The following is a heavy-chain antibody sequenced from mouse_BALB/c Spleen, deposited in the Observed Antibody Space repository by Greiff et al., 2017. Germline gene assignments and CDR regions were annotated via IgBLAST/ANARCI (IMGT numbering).Heavy chain of an antibody. CDR3: ARPNYRYDDGGYYYAMDY. CDR1: GFSLTSYG. CDR2: IWSGGST. D-gene: IGHD2-14*01. Sequence: VQRVESGPGLVQPSQSLSITCTVSGFSLTSYGVHWVRQSPGKGLEWLGVIWSGGSTDYNAAFISRLSISKDNSKSQVFFKMNSLQANDTAIYYCARPNYRYDDGGYYYAMDYWGQGTSVTVSS. V-gene: IGHV2-2*02. J-gene: IGHJ4*01.